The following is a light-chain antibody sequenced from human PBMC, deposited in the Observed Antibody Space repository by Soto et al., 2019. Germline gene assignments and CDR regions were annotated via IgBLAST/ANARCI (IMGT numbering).Light chain of an antibody. Sequence: QSVLTQPPSASGTPGQRVTISCSGGSSNIGTNAVNWYQQLPGTAPKLLIYNNNQRPSGVPDRFSGSKSGTSASLAISGLQSEDEADYYCAAWDDSLNGYVFGTVTEVTVL. CDR1: SSNIGTNA. J-gene: IGLJ1*01. CDR2: NNN. CDR3: AAWDDSLNGYV. V-gene: IGLV1-44*01.